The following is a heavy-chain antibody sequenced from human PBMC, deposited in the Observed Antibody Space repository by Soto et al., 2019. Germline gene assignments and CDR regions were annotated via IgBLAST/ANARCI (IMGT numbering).Heavy chain of an antibody. CDR1: GFTFSSYW. V-gene: IGHV3-7*03. D-gene: IGHD3-3*01. Sequence: GGSLRLSCAASGFTFSSYWMSWVRQAPGKGLEWVANIKQDGSEKYYVDSVKGRFTISRDNAKNSLYLQMNSLRAEDTAVYYCAREPYYDFWSGYFVSSYYGMDVWGQGTTVTVSS. J-gene: IGHJ6*02. CDR2: IKQDGSEK. CDR3: AREPYYDFWSGYFVSSYYGMDV.